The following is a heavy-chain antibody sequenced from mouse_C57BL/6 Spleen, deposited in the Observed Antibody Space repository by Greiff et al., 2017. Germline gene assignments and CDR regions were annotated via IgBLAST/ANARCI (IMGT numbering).Heavy chain of an antibody. J-gene: IGHJ2*01. D-gene: IGHD1-1*01. CDR2: IYPSDSET. Sequence: VQLQQSGAELVRPGSSVKLSCKASGYTFTSYWMVWVKQRPGQGLEWIGNIYPSDSETHYNQKFKDKATLTVDKSSSTAYMQLSSLTSEDSAVYYCARAITTVVATDYFDYWGQGTTLTVSS. CDR1: GYTFTSYW. CDR3: ARAITTVVATDYFDY. V-gene: IGHV1-61*01.